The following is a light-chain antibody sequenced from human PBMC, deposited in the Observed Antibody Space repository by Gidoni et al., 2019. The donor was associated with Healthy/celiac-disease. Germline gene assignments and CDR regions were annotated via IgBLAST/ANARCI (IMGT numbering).Light chain of an antibody. V-gene: IGLV6-57*01. CDR3: QSYYISNQV. CDR1: SGSIASNY. CDR2: EDN. J-gene: IGLJ3*02. Sequence: NFMLTQPHSVSESPGKTGTISCTRSSGSIASNYLPWYQQRPSSSPTTVIYEDNQRPSGVPDRFSGSIDSSSNSASLTISGLKTEDEADYYCQSYYISNQVFGGGTKLTVL.